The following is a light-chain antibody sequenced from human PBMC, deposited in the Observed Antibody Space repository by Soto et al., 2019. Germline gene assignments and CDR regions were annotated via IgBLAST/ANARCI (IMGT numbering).Light chain of an antibody. Sequence: SYELTQPPSVSVAPGKTASITCGGNNIGSKSVNWYQQKPGQAPVLVIYYDSERPSGIPERFDGSKSENTATLTISRVEAGDEADYYCQLWNSTSDHVVFGGGTQLTAL. CDR1: NIGSKS. V-gene: IGLV3-21*04. J-gene: IGLJ3*02. CDR3: QLWNSTSDHVV. CDR2: YDS.